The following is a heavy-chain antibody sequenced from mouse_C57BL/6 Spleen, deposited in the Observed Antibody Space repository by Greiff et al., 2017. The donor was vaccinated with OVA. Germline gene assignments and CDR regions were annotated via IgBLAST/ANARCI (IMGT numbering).Heavy chain of an antibody. D-gene: IGHD1-1*01. CDR3: AKTITTVVSYYAMDY. V-gene: IGHV2-5*01. J-gene: IGHJ4*01. CDR1: GFSLTSYG. CDR2: IWRGGST. Sequence: VKLMESGPGLVQPSQSLSITCTVSGFSLTSYGVHWVRQSPGKGLEWLGVIWRGGSTDYNAAFMSRLSITTDNSKSQVFFKMNSLQADDTAIYYCAKTITTVVSYYAMDYWGQGTSVTVSS.